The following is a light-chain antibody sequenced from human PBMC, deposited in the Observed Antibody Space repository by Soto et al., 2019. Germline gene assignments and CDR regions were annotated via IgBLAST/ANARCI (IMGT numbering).Light chain of an antibody. J-gene: IGLJ2*01. V-gene: IGLV2-14*01. Sequence: HSALTQPASVSGSPGQSITISCTGTSSDVGGYNYVSWYQQHPGKAPKLMIYDVSNRPSGVSNRFSGSKSGNTASLTISGLQAEDEADYYCSSYTSSSKKFGGGTKVTVL. CDR3: SSYTSSSKK. CDR2: DVS. CDR1: SSDVGGYNY.